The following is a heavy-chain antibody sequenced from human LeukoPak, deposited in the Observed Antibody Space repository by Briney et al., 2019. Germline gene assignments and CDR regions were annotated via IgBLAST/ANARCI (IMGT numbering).Heavy chain of an antibody. CDR2: IRSKAYGGTT. CDR1: GFTFGDYA. Sequence: PGRSLRLSCTASGFTFGDYAMSWVRQAPGKGLEWVGFIRSKAYGGTTEYAASVKGRFTISRDDSKSIAYLQMNSLKPEDTAVYYCTRVGGYYDILTGYPTDDYWGQGTLVTVSS. J-gene: IGHJ4*02. CDR3: TRVGGYYDILTGYPTDDY. V-gene: IGHV3-49*04. D-gene: IGHD3-9*01.